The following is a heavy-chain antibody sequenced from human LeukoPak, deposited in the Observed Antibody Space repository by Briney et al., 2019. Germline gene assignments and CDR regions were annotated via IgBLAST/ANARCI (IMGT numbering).Heavy chain of an antibody. J-gene: IGHJ4*02. V-gene: IGHV4-34*01. CDR1: GGSFSGYY. Sequence: SENLSLTCAVYGGSFSGYYWSWIRQPPGKGLEWVGEINHSGSTNYNPSLKSRVTISVDTSKNQFSLKLSSVTAADTAVYYCARGRGYSYGYIDYWGQGTLVTVSS. CDR3: ARGRGYSYGYIDY. CDR2: INHSGST. D-gene: IGHD5-18*01.